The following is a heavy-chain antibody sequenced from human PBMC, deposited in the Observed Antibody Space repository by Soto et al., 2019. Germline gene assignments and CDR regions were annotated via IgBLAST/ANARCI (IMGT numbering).Heavy chain of an antibody. CDR1: GFAFSSYL. Sequence: EVQLLESGGGLVQPGGSLRLSCAASGFAFSSYLMSWVRQAPGKGLEWVSGTGGSGSSTFYADSVKGRFTISRDNSKSTLYLQMNSLRVEDTAVYYCANDWCLNCLKTMDVWGQGTTVTVSS. V-gene: IGHV3-23*01. D-gene: IGHD2-8*01. J-gene: IGHJ6*02. CDR2: TGGSGSST. CDR3: ANDWCLNCLKTMDV.